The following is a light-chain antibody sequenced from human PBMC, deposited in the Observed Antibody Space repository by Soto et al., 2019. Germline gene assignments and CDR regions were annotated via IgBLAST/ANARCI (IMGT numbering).Light chain of an antibody. V-gene: IGLV2-14*01. CDR1: SSDIGGSKY. CDR2: EVT. CDR3: SSYTSSGTLYV. J-gene: IGLJ1*01. Sequence: QSVLTQPASLSGSPGQSITISCTGTSSDIGGSKYVSWYQQHPGKAPKLMIYEVTYRPSGVSDRFSGSKSGNTASLTVSGLQAEAAADYYCSSYTSSGTLYVFGTGTKVTVL.